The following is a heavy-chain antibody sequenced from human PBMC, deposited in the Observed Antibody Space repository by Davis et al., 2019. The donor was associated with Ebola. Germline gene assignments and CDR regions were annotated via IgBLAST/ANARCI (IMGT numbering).Heavy chain of an antibody. J-gene: IGHJ4*01. CDR1: GFTFSSYS. Sequence: GGSLRLSCAASGFTFSSYSMNWVRQAPGKGLEWVSYISSSSSTIYYADSVKGRFTISRDNAKNSLYLQMNSLKTEDTAVYYCTGTWLTYDYWGQGTLVTVSS. D-gene: IGHD1-1*01. CDR2: ISSSSSTI. V-gene: IGHV3-48*01. CDR3: TGTWLTYDY.